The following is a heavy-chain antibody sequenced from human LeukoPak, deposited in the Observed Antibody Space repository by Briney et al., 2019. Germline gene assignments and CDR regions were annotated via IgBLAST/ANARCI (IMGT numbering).Heavy chain of an antibody. CDR1: GATFSSYT. J-gene: IGHJ6*02. Sequence: ASVKLSCKASGATFSSYTISWVRQAPGQGLEWMGRIIPILGIANYAQKYQGRVPITADKSTSTAYMELSSLRSEDTAVYYCARANDILTDYPIWHYGMDVWGQGTTVTVSS. CDR2: IIPILGIA. D-gene: IGHD3-9*01. CDR3: ARANDILTDYPIWHYGMDV. V-gene: IGHV1-69*02.